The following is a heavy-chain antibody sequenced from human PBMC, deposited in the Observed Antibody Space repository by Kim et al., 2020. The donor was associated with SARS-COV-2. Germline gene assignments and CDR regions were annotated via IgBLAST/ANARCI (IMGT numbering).Heavy chain of an antibody. V-gene: IGHV3-11*04. CDR1: GFTFSDYY. J-gene: IGHJ4*02. D-gene: IGHD1-26*01. Sequence: GGSLRLSCAASGFTFSDYYMTWIRQAPGKGLEWVSYISSSGSTIYYADSVKGRFTISRDNAKNSRYLQMNSLRAEDTAVYYCARDYGGGGWSIVGASTGWFFDYWGQGTLVTVSS. CDR3: ARDYGGGGWSIVGASTGWFFDY. CDR2: ISSSGSTI.